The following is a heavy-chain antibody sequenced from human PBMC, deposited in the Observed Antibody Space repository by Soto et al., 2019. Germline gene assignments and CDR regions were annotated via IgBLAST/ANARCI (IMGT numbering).Heavy chain of an antibody. V-gene: IGHV3-23*01. Sequence: GGSLRLSCAASGISFRNYGMNWVRQAPGKGLEWVSAISSGGETTYYADSVKGRFTISRDDSKNTLYLQMNSLRAEDTALYYCAKAGGYFDSSGYASSYWGQGTLVTVSS. J-gene: IGHJ4*02. CDR2: ISSGGETT. CDR1: GISFRNYG. CDR3: AKAGGYFDSSGYASSY. D-gene: IGHD3-22*01.